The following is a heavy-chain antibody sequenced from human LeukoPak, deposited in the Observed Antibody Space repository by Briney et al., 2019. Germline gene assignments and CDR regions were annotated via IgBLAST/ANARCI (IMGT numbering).Heavy chain of an antibody. CDR1: GFXVSSNY. V-gene: IGHV3-53*01. Sequence: GGSLRLSCAASGFXVSSNYISWVRQAPGKGLEWVSVIYSGGTTYYADSVKGRFTISRDNSKNTLYLQMNSLRAEDTAVYYCAKDRHNWDSSGYDYWGQGTLVTVSS. CDR3: AKDRHNWDSSGYDY. D-gene: IGHD3-22*01. CDR2: IYSGGTT. J-gene: IGHJ4*02.